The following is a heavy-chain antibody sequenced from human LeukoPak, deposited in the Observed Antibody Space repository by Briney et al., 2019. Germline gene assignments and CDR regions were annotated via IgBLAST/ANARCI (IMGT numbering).Heavy chain of an antibody. J-gene: IGHJ4*02. D-gene: IGHD3-3*01. V-gene: IGHV3-11*04. CDR2: ISSSGDTI. Sequence: GGSLRLSCAASGFTFSDYYMSWIRQAPGKGLEGVSYISSSGDTIYYADSVKGRFTVSRDNAKNSLYLQMDSLRAEDTAVYYCAREYDFWSGLSPPDYWGQGTLVTVSS. CDR1: GFTFSDYY. CDR3: AREYDFWSGLSPPDY.